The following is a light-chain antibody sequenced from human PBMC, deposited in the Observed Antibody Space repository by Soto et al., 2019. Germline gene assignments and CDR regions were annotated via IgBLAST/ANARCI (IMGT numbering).Light chain of an antibody. Sequence: QAVVTQPPSASGTPGQRVTMSCSGSSSNIGSNTVNWYQQLPGTAPKLLIYSNNQRPSGVPDRFSGSKSGTSASLAISGLQSEDEADYYCAAWDDSLNGFYVFGTGTKLTVL. V-gene: IGLV1-44*01. J-gene: IGLJ1*01. CDR2: SNN. CDR3: AAWDDSLNGFYV. CDR1: SSNIGSNT.